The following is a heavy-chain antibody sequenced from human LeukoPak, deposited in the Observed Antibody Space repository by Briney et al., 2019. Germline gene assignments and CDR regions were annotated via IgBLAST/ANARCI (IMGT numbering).Heavy chain of an antibody. V-gene: IGHV3-7*01. CDR3: AIKHDY. J-gene: IGHJ4*02. CDR1: GFTFSPYC. Sequence: GGSLRLSCTASGFTFSPYCMTWVRQAPGKGLEWVANIKPDGSEKDYVDSVKGRFTISRDNTKNSVYLQMNTLRAEDTAVYYCAIKHDYWGQGTLVTVSS. CDR2: IKPDGSEK.